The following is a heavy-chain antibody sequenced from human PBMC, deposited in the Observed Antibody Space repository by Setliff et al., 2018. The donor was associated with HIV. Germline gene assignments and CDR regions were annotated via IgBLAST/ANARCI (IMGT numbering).Heavy chain of an antibody. Sequence: SETLSLTCTVSGGSIRSYYWSWIRQPAGKGLEWIGRIYGNGSTNYNHTLERRVTMSVDTSKNQVSLKLNSVTAAAAAVYYCARVVPEVVYGAYWFDPWGQGTLVTVSS. CDR1: GGSIRSYY. D-gene: IGHD4-17*01. J-gene: IGHJ5*02. CDR2: IYGNGST. CDR3: ARVVPEVVYGAYWFDP. V-gene: IGHV4-4*07.